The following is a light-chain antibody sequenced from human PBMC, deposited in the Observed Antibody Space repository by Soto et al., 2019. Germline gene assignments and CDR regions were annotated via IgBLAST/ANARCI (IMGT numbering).Light chain of an antibody. CDR2: DAS. CDR1: QSVSSW. V-gene: IGKV1-5*01. Sequence: DIQITQTPATLSAFAGDRVTVTCRASQSVSSWVAWYQEKPGRGPKLLIYDASTWQSGVPSRFIGSGSGTEFTLTITSLQPDDFATYYCQHYNTYSPGTFGQGTKVDIK. J-gene: IGKJ1*01. CDR3: QHYNTYSPGT.